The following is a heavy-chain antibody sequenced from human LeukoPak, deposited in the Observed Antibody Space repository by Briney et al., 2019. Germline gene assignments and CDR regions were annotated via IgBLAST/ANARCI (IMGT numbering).Heavy chain of an antibody. Sequence: GESLKISCKGSGYSFTNYWIGWVRQMPGKGLEWMGIIYPDDPDTRYSPSFQGQVTISADKPINTAYLQWTSLKASDTAMYYCARQPLDSSDYYRSDAFDIWGQGTMVTVSS. CDR3: ARQPLDSSDYYRSDAFDI. CDR2: IYPDDPDT. CDR1: GYSFTNYW. J-gene: IGHJ3*02. D-gene: IGHD3-22*01. V-gene: IGHV5-51*01.